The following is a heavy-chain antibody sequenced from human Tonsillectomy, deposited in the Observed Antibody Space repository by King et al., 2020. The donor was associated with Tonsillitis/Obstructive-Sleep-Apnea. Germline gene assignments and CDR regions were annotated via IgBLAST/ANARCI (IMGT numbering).Heavy chain of an antibody. J-gene: IGHJ6*02. CDR2: IYSGGGT. CDR3: ARDRVVVVPAAIPVYYYYGMDV. Sequence: VQLVESGGGLIQPGGSVRLSCAASGFTVSSNYMSWVRQAPGKGLEWVSIIYSGGGTYYADSVKGRFTISRDNSKNTLYLQMNSLRAEDAAVYYCARDRVVVVPAAIPVYYYYGMDVWGQGTTVTVPS. CDR1: GFTVSSNY. D-gene: IGHD2-2*01. V-gene: IGHV3-53*01.